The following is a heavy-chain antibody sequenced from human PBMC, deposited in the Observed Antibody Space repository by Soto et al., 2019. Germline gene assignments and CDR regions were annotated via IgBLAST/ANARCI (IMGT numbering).Heavy chain of an antibody. J-gene: IGHJ4*02. Sequence: GGSLRLSCAASGFSLRSQWMHWIRQAPGKGLEWVSRTSPDGSTIYADSVKGRFTISRDNAKNTVYLQMNSLRAEDTAMYYCSVSIFGVVHYWGQGTLVTVSS. CDR1: GFSLRSQW. CDR2: TSPDGST. V-gene: IGHV3-74*01. CDR3: SVSIFGVVHY. D-gene: IGHD3-3*01.